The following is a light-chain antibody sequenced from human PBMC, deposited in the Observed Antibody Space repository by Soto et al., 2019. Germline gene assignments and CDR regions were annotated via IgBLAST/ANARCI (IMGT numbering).Light chain of an antibody. Sequence: DIQMTQSPSSLSASVGDRVTITCQASQDISNYLNWYQQKPGKAPKLLIYDASNLETGVPSRFSGSGSGTDFTFTIRGLQPEDIATYYCQQYDNLPRTFGPGTKVDIK. V-gene: IGKV1-33*01. J-gene: IGKJ3*01. CDR1: QDISNY. CDR3: QQYDNLPRT. CDR2: DAS.